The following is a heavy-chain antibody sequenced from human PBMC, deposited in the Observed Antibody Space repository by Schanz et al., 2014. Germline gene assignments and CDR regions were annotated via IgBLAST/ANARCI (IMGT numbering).Heavy chain of an antibody. CDR3: ARLSNSSVGYFDY. Sequence: QVHLVQSGAEVKEPGSSVKVSCKPSGYTFTDYYIHWVRQDPGQGLEWMGRINPNSGGTNYAQKLQGRVTMTTDTSTSTAYMELRSLRSDDTAVYYCARLSNSSVGYFDYWGQGTLVTVSS. D-gene: IGHD6-6*01. V-gene: IGHV1-2*06. J-gene: IGHJ4*02. CDR2: INPNSGGT. CDR1: GYTFTDYY.